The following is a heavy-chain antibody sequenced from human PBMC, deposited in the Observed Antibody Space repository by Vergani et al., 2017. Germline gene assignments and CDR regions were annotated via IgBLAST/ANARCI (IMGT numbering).Heavy chain of an antibody. Sequence: EVQLVESGGGLVQPGGSLTLSCAASGFTFSGSAMHWVRQTSGKGLEWIGRIRDKTYNYATAYAASVKGRFTISRDDSKRLAYLQLSGLKTEDTAVYFCSRGRGYSFGYSDYWGQGTLVTVSS. D-gene: IGHD5-18*01. J-gene: IGHJ4*02. CDR1: GFTFSGSA. CDR3: SRGRGYSFGYSDY. CDR2: IRDKTYNYAT. V-gene: IGHV3-73*02.